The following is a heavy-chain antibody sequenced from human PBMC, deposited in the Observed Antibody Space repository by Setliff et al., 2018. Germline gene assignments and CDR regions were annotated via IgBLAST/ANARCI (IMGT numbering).Heavy chain of an antibody. CDR1: GGSFSDYY. Sequence: PSETLSLTCTVYGGSFSDYYWGWIRQPPGKGLEWIAEINHSGSTNYNPSLKSRVTISVDTSRNQFSLKLSSVTAADTAVFYCARGYAARVGFGNWFDPWGQGTLVTVSS. J-gene: IGHJ5*02. V-gene: IGHV4-34*01. CDR3: ARGYAARVGFGNWFDP. D-gene: IGHD6-6*01. CDR2: INHSGST.